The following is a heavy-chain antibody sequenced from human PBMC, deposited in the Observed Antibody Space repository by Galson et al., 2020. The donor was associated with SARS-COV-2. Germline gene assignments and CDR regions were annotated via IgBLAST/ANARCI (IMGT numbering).Heavy chain of an antibody. J-gene: IGHJ5*02. CDR3: AKDYGYDILTMGWFDP. D-gene: IGHD3-9*01. V-gene: IGHV3-9*01. CDR2: ISWNRGSI. CDR1: GFTFDDYA. Sequence: PGGSLRLSCAASGFTFDDYAMHWVRQAPGKGLEWVSGISWNRGSIGYADSVKGRFTISRDNAKNSLYLQMNSLRAEDTALYYCAKDYGYDILTMGWFDPWGQGTLVTVSS.